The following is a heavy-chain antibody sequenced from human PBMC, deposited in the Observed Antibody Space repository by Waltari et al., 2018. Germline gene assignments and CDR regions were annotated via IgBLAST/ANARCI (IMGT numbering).Heavy chain of an antibody. J-gene: IGHJ4*02. Sequence: QLQLQESGPGLVKPSETLSLTCTVSGGSISSSSYYWGWIRQPPGKWLEWIGSIYYSGSTYYNPSLKSRVTISVDTSKNQFSLKLSSVTAADTAVYYCARGIVGATSIFDYWGQGTLVTVSS. CDR1: GGSISSSSYY. V-gene: IGHV4-39*07. D-gene: IGHD1-26*01. CDR3: ARGIVGATSIFDY. CDR2: IYYSGST.